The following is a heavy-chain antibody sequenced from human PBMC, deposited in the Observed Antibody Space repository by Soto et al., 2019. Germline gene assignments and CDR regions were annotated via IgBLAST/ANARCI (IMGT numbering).Heavy chain of an antibody. D-gene: IGHD6-19*01. CDR3: ARDGHSSGGQEY. CDR1: GYTFTSYD. CDR2: MNPNSGNT. Sequence: ASVKVSCKASGYTFTSYDINWVRQATGQGLEWMGWMNPNSGNTGYAQKFQGRVTMTRNTSISTAYMDLSSLRSEDTAVYYCARDGHSSGGQEYWGQGTLVTVSS. V-gene: IGHV1-8*01. J-gene: IGHJ4*02.